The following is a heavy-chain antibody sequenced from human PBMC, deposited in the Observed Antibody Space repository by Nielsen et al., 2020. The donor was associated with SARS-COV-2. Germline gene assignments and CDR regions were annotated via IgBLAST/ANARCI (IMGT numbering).Heavy chain of an antibody. V-gene: IGHV3-15*01. CDR1: GFTFSSYE. D-gene: IGHD1-1*01. Sequence: GGSLRLSCAASGFTFSSYEMNWVRQAPGKGLEWVGRIKSKTDGGTTDYAAPVKGRFTISRDDSKNTLYLQMNSLKTEDTAVYYCTTVKNDTYYYGMDVWGQGTTVTVSS. CDR2: IKSKTDGGTT. CDR3: TTVKNDTYYYGMDV. J-gene: IGHJ6*02.